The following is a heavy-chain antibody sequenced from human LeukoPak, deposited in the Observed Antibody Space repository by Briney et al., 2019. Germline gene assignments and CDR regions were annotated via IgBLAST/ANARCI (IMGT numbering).Heavy chain of an antibody. CDR3: ASCIVVVPAAMGHDAFDI. D-gene: IGHD2-2*01. J-gene: IGHJ3*02. CDR2: INPNSGGT. Sequence: ASVKVSCKASGYTFTGYYMHWVRQAPGQGLEWMGWINPNSGGTNYAQKFQGRVTMTRDTSISTAYMELSRLRSDDTAVYYCASCIVVVPAAMGHDAFDIWGQGTMVTVSS. CDR1: GYTFTGYY. V-gene: IGHV1-2*02.